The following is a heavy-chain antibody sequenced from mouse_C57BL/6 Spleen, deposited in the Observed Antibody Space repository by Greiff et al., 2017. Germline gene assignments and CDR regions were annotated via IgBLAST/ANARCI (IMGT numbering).Heavy chain of an antibody. J-gene: IGHJ2*01. CDR1: GFTFSSYA. Sequence: EVKLVESGEGLVKPGGSLKLSCAASGFTFSSYAMSWVRQTPEKRLEWVAYISSGGDYIYYADTVKGRFTISRDNARNTLYLQMSSLKSEDTAMYYCTRDRVLTGTYFYYWGQGTTLTVSS. D-gene: IGHD4-1*01. CDR3: TRDRVLTGTYFYY. CDR2: ISSGGDYI. V-gene: IGHV5-9-1*02.